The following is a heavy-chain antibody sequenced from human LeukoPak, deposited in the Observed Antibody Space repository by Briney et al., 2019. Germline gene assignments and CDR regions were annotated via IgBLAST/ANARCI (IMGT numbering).Heavy chain of an antibody. Sequence: GGSLRVSCAASGFTFSSYSMNWVRQAPGKGLEWVSYISSSSSTIYYADSVKGRFTISRDNAKNSLYLQMNSLRAEDTAVYYCARATVTTENDYWGQGTLVTVSS. CDR1: GFTFSSYS. J-gene: IGHJ4*02. D-gene: IGHD4-17*01. CDR3: ARATVTTENDY. CDR2: ISSSSSTI. V-gene: IGHV3-48*01.